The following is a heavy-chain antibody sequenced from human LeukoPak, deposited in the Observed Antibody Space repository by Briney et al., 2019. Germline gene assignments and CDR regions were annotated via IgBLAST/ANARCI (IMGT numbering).Heavy chain of an antibody. V-gene: IGHV5-51*01. CDR1: EYSFPNYC. CDR3: AIGRGGQQLGDY. Sequence: GESLKISCKHSEYSFPNYCIGWVRQMPGKGLEWMGIIYPDDSDTRYSPSFQGQVTISADRSISTAYLQWSSLKASDTAMYYCAIGRGGQQLGDYWGQGTLVTVSS. CDR2: IYPDDSDT. D-gene: IGHD6-13*01. J-gene: IGHJ4*02.